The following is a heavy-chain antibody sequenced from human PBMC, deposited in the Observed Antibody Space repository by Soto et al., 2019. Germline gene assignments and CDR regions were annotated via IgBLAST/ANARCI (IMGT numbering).Heavy chain of an antibody. CDR3: ARRGQEGPGLAH. CDR1: GFTFSSYW. Sequence: EVQLVESGGNLIQPGGSLRLSCAASGFTFSSYWMHWVRQAPGKGLVWVSRINSDGSSTSYVDSVKGRFTISRANAKNTLYLQMNSLSVEDTAVYYCARRGQEGPGLAHWGQGTLVTVSS. V-gene: IGHV3-74*01. CDR2: INSDGSST. J-gene: IGHJ5*02.